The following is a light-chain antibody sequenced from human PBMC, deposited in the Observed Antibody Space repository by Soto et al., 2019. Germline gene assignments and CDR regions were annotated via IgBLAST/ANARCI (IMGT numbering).Light chain of an antibody. V-gene: IGKV3-15*01. CDR1: QSISNN. CDR3: QHYNDRPLT. Sequence: EIVMTQSPATLSVSPGERATLSCGASQSISNNIAWYQKKPGQAPRLVIYGASTRAAGVPARFSGSGSGTEFTLTISSLQSEDFAVYYCQHYNDRPLTFGGGTKAEIK. CDR2: GAS. J-gene: IGKJ4*01.